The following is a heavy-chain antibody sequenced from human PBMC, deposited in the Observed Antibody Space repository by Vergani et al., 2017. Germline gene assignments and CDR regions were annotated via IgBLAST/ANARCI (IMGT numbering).Heavy chain of an antibody. D-gene: IGHD6-19*01. J-gene: IGHJ3*02. CDR1: GFTFSSYS. Sequence: EVQLVVSGGGLVQPGGSLRLSCAASGFTFSSYSMNWVRQAPGKGLEWVSYISSSSSTIYYADSVKGRFTISRDNAKNSLYLQMNSLRAEDTAVYYCAKVGRSEVAGTFGAFDIWGQGTMVTVSS. V-gene: IGHV3-48*01. CDR2: ISSSSSTI. CDR3: AKVGRSEVAGTFGAFDI.